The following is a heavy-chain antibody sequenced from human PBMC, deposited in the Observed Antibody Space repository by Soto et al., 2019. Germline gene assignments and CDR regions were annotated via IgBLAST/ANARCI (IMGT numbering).Heavy chain of an antibody. Sequence: EGSRRLSCAASGVTFSSYAMHWVRQAPGKGLEWVAVISYDGSNKYYADSVKGRFTISRDNSKNTLYLQMNSLRAEDTAVYYCARGKMVLVRYYSYGTDVCGQGTTLTV. CDR3: ARGKMVLVRYYSYGTDV. CDR1: GVTFSSYA. CDR2: ISYDGSNK. J-gene: IGHJ6*02. V-gene: IGHV3-30-3*01. D-gene: IGHD2-8*01.